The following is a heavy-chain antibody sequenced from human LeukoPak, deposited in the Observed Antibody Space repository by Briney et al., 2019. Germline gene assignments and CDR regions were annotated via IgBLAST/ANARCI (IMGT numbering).Heavy chain of an antibody. CDR1: GYTFTSYG. J-gene: IGHJ5*02. V-gene: IGHV1-18*01. Sequence: GASVKVSCKASGYTFTSYGISWVRQAPGQGLEWMGWISAYNGNTNYAQKLQGRVTMTTDTSTSTAYMELRSLRSDDTAVYYCARDRTLAGYYYGSGSPNWFDPWSQGTLVTVSS. D-gene: IGHD3-10*01. CDR2: ISAYNGNT. CDR3: ARDRTLAGYYYGSGSPNWFDP.